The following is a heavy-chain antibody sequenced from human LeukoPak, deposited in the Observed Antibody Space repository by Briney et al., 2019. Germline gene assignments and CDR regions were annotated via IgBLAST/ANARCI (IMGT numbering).Heavy chain of an antibody. V-gene: IGHV3-23*01. J-gene: IGHJ2*01. CDR1: GFTFSSHA. D-gene: IGHD2-2*01. Sequence: GGSLRLSCAASGFTFSSHAMTWFRQGPGKGLEWVSSIYGGGDSTFYAASVKGRFTISRDNSKYRLDPQMNSLRVEDSGMYYCAKDRTVVPLAYWYFDLWGRGTLVTVSS. CDR2: IYGGGDST. CDR3: AKDRTVVPLAYWYFDL.